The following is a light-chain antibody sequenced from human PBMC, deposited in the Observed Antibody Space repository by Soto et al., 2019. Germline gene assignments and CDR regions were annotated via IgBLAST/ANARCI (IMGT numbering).Light chain of an antibody. V-gene: IGKV1-5*03. Sequence: DIQMTQSPSTMSASLGDRVTITCRASQNITTWLAWYQQNPGKAPKILIYNASTLESAVPPRFSGSGSGTEFTLTIRSLHHDDFANYYCQQYNSYPRTFGQGTRVEIK. CDR1: QNITTW. CDR2: NAS. CDR3: QQYNSYPRT. J-gene: IGKJ1*01.